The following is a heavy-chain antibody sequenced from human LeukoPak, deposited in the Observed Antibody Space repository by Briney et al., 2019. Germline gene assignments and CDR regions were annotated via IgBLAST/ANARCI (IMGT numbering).Heavy chain of an antibody. CDR3: ATTSNYYDSSGYYAPIDY. CDR1: GYTFTSYG. J-gene: IGHJ4*02. Sequence: GASVKVSCKASGYTFTSYGISWVRQAPGQGLEWMGWISAYNGNTNYAQKLQGRVTMTTDTSTRTAYMELRSLRSDDTAVYHCATTSNYYDSSGYYAPIDYWGQGTLVTVSS. CDR2: ISAYNGNT. V-gene: IGHV1-18*01. D-gene: IGHD3-22*01.